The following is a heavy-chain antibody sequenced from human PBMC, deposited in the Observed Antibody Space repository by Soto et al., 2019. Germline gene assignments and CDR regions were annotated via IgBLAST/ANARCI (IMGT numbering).Heavy chain of an antibody. J-gene: IGHJ4*02. V-gene: IGHV3-48*02. D-gene: IGHD3-16*01. CDR1: GFTFSIHA. CDR3: ARDARNADYDY. Sequence: EVQLVESGGGLVQPGGSLRLSCVVSGFTFSIHAMNWVRQAPGKGLEWVAYIHGTRSIIYYADSVKGRFTISRDNAKNSLFLQMDSLRDEDTAVYYCARDARNADYDYWGQGTLVTVSS. CDR2: IHGTRSII.